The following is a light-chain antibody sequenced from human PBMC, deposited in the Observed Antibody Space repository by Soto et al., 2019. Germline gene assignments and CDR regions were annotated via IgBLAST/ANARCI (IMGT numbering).Light chain of an antibody. CDR3: SSCSSSSIYG. CDR1: HSDVGGYNY. CDR2: DVS. Sequence: ALIQPPSVSGSPGQSITIPCTGTHSDVGGYNYVAWYQQHPGKAPKLMIYDVSNRPSGVSNRFSGSKSGNTASLTISGLQSKDEADYYCSSCSSSSIYGFGTGTKVTVL. J-gene: IGLJ1*01. V-gene: IGLV2-14*01.